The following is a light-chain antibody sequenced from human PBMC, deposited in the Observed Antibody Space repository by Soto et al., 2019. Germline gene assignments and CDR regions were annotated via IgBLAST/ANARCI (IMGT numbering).Light chain of an antibody. CDR3: QQYNSYPYS. J-gene: IGKJ2*03. V-gene: IGKV1-5*03. Sequence: IQMTQSPSTLSASVGDRVSITCRASQTIFSWLAWYQQKPGKAPNLLIYKASSLESGVPSRYSGSGSGTEFTLTISGLQRDDFAVYYCQQYNSYPYSFGQGTKLEIK. CDR2: KAS. CDR1: QTIFSW.